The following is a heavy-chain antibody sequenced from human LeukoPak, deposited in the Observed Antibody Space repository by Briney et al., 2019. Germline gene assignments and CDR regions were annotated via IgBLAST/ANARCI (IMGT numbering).Heavy chain of an antibody. CDR3: ARSHYDILTGSPY. D-gene: IGHD3-9*01. Sequence: VSVKVSCKASGYTFTGYYMHWVRQAPGHGLEWMGWINPNSGGTNYAQKFQGRVTMTRDTSISTAYMELSRLRSDDTAVYYCARSHYDILTGSPYWGQGTLVTVSS. CDR1: GYTFTGYY. J-gene: IGHJ4*02. CDR2: INPNSGGT. V-gene: IGHV1-2*02.